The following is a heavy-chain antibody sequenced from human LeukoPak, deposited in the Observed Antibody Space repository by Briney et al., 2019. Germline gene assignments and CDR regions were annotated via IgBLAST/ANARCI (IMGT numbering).Heavy chain of an antibody. J-gene: IGHJ4*02. Sequence: SETLSLTCAVSDGSISSSTWWSWVRQPPGKGLEWIGEIYHSGSTNYNPSLKSRVTISVDKSKNQFSLKLSSVTAADTAVYYCARGWRGVVGATSFDYWGQGTLVTVSS. CDR3: ARGWRGVVGATSFDY. CDR2: IYHSGST. V-gene: IGHV4-4*02. D-gene: IGHD1-26*01. CDR1: DGSISSSTW.